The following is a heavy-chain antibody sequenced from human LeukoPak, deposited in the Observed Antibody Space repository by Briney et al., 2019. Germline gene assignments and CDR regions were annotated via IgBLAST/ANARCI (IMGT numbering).Heavy chain of an antibody. V-gene: IGHV7-4-1*02. CDR3: ARAYQPLGELSLPDY. CDR2: INPNTGNP. Sequence: ASVKVSCKAAGYAFTGYDMHWVRQAPGQGLEWMGWINPNTGNPTYAQGFTGRFVFSLDTSVSTAYLQISSLKAEDTAVYSCARAYQPLGELSLPDYWGQGTLVTVSS. J-gene: IGHJ4*02. D-gene: IGHD3-16*02. CDR1: GYAFTGYD.